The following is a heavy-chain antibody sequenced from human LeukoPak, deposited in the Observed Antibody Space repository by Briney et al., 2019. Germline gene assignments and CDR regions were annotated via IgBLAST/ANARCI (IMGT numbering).Heavy chain of an antibody. CDR1: GGTFSSYA. CDR3: ARDYEGHCSSTSCYTSWFDP. CDR2: IIPLFGTA. J-gene: IGHJ5*02. Sequence: SVKVSCTASGGTFSSYAISWVRQAPGQGLEWMGGIIPLFGTANYAQKFQGRVTITTDESTSTAYMELSSLRSEDTAVYYCARDYEGHCSSTSCYTSWFDPWGQGTLVTVSS. D-gene: IGHD2-2*02. V-gene: IGHV1-69*05.